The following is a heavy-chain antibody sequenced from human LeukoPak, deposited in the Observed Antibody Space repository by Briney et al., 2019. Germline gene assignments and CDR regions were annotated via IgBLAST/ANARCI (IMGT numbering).Heavy chain of an antibody. V-gene: IGHV1-18*01. CDR1: GYTFTSYG. CDR2: ISAYNGNT. CDR3: ARPTTYYDILTGYYTDWFDP. J-gene: IGHJ5*02. D-gene: IGHD3-9*01. Sequence: VASVKVSCKASGYTFTSYGISWVRQAPGQGLEWMGWISAYNGNTNYAQKLQGRVTMTTDTSTSTAYMELRSLRSDDTAVYYCARPTTYYDILTGYYTDWFDPWGQGTLVTVSS.